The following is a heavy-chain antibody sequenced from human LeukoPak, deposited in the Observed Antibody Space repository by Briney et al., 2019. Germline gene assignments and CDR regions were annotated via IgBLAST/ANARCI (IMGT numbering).Heavy chain of an antibody. V-gene: IGHV3-23*01. D-gene: IGHD6-13*01. CDR2: ISGGGGST. CDR1: GFTFCSYA. J-gene: IGHJ4*02. Sequence: PGGSLRLSCAASGFTFCSYAMSWVRQAPGKGLEWVSAISGGGGSTYYADSVKGRFTISRDNSKNTLYLQMNSLRAEDTAVYYCANLYTVIAAAGTYNYWGQGTLVTVSS. CDR3: ANLYTVIAAAGTYNY.